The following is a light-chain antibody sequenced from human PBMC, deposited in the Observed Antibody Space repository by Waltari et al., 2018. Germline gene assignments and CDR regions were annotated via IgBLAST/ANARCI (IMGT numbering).Light chain of an antibody. CDR2: DVN. J-gene: IGLJ1*01. CDR1: SSDVGGYNY. V-gene: IGLV2-14*03. Sequence: QSALTQPASVSGSPGQSITISCTGPSSDVGGYNYVPWYQQHPGKGPKLIIYDVNHRPSGVSNRFSGSKSGNTASLTISGLQAEDEADYYCNSYTSSSTYVFGTGTKVTVL. CDR3: NSYTSSSTYV.